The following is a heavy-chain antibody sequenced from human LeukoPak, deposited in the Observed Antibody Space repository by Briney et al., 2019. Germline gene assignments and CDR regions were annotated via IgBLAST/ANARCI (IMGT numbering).Heavy chain of an antibody. D-gene: IGHD6-13*01. CDR3: TTSPAAGIDY. J-gene: IGHJ4*02. CDR2: IKSKTHGGTT. V-gene: IGHV3-15*01. CDR1: GFTFSNAW. Sequence: GGSLRLSCAASGFTFSNAWMSWVRQAPGKGLEWVGRIKSKTHGGTTDYAAPVKGRFTVSRDDSQNTFFLQMNSLKTEDTAVYYCTTSPAAGIDYWGQGTLVTVSS.